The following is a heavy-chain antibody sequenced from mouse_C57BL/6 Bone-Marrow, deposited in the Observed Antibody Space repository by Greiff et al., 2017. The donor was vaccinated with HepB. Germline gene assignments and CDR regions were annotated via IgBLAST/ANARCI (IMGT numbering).Heavy chain of an antibody. CDR3: APDGYYVGNFDY. Sequence: VQLQQSGAELVKPGASVKLSCKASGYTFTSYWMHWVKQRPGQGLEWIGMIHPNSGSTNYNEKFKSKATLTVDKSSSTAYMQLSSLTSEDSAVYYCAPDGYYVGNFDYWGQGTTLTVSS. CDR1: GYTFTSYW. CDR2: IHPNSGST. J-gene: IGHJ2*01. D-gene: IGHD2-3*01. V-gene: IGHV1-64*01.